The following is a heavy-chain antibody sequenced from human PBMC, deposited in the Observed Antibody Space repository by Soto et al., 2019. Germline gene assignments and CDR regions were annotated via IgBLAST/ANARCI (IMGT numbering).Heavy chain of an antibody. Sequence: QITLKESGPTLVKPTETLTLTCTFSGFSLSTSGVGVGWIRQPPGKALEWLALIYWDGDKRYSPSLKSRLTITEDTSKNQVVLTMITMTPVDTATYYCSHFVRHATQGGHQLEIYNVFDPWGQGNLVTVSS. CDR3: SHFVRHATQGGHQLEIYNVFDP. J-gene: IGHJ5*02. V-gene: IGHV2-5*02. D-gene: IGHD6-13*01. CDR2: IYWDGDK. CDR1: GFSLSTSGVG.